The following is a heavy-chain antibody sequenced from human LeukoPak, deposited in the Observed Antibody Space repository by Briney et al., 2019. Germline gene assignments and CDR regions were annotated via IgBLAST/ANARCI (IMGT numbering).Heavy chain of an antibody. CDR2: MSPDGNKK. V-gene: IGHV3-30-3*01. D-gene: IGHD3-10*01. CDR3: ARDLIGRYTFDY. Sequence: GRSLRLSCAASGFTFSDYNMHWVRQAPGEGLDWAALMSPDGNKKYYADSVKGRFTISKNTVDLQLNSLRAEDTAIYYCARDLIGRYTFDYCGQGTLVTVSS. CDR1: GFTFSDYN. J-gene: IGHJ4*02.